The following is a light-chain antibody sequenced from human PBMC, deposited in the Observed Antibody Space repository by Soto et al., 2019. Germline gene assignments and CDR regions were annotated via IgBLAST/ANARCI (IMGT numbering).Light chain of an antibody. CDR2: AAS. Sequence: DIQMTQSPSSLSASVGDRVTITCRASQSISSYLNRYQRKPGKAPNLLIYAASSLQSGVPSRFSGSGSGTDFTLTISSLQPEDFATYYCQQSYSTLSWTFGQGTKV. V-gene: IGKV1-39*01. CDR3: QQSYSTLSWT. J-gene: IGKJ1*01. CDR1: QSISSY.